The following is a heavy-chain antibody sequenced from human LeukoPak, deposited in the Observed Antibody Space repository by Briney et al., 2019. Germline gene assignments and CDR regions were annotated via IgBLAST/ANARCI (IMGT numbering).Heavy chain of an antibody. V-gene: IGHV4-59*01. Sequence: PSEILSLTCTVSGGSISPYYWSWIRQPPGKGLECIGYIHHSGSTNYNPSLKSRLTISLDTSKNQFSLKLSSVTAADTAVYYCARVTLGFGAGFDYWGQGTLVTVSS. CDR1: GGSISPYY. J-gene: IGHJ4*02. D-gene: IGHD3-10*01. CDR3: ARVTLGFGAGFDY. CDR2: IHHSGST.